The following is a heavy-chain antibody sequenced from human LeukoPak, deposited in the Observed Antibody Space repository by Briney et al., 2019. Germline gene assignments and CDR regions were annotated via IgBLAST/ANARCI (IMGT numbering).Heavy chain of an antibody. V-gene: IGHV5-51*01. J-gene: IGHJ6*03. CDR3: ARHRRVGPYSSSWYGVYYYYMDV. CDR2: IYPGDSDT. Sequence: GESLEISCKGSGYSFTSYWIGWVRQMPGKGLEWMGIIYPGDSDTRYSPSFQGQVTISADKSISTAYLQWSSLKASDTAMYYCARHRRVGPYSSSWYGVYYYYMDVWGKGTTVTVSS. CDR1: GYSFTSYW. D-gene: IGHD6-13*01.